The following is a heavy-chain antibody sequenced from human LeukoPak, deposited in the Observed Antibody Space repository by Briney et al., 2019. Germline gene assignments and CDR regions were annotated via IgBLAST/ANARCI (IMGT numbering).Heavy chain of an antibody. D-gene: IGHD3-22*01. CDR2: INHSGST. CDR3: ARAIQYYYDSSGSNDDY. J-gene: IGHJ4*02. CDR1: GGSISSYY. V-gene: IGHV4-34*01. Sequence: SETLSLTWTVSGGSISSYYWSWIRQPPGKGLEWIGEINHSGSTNYNPSLKSRVTISVDTSKNQFSLKLSSVTAADTAVYYCARAIQYYYDSSGSNDDYWGQGTLVTVSS.